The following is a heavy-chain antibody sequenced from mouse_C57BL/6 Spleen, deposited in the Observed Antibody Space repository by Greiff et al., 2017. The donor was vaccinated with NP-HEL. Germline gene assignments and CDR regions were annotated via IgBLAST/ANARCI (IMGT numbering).Heavy chain of an antibody. CDR1: GYTFTDYN. J-gene: IGHJ3*01. V-gene: IGHV1-18*01. D-gene: IGHD1-1*01. Sequence: SGPELVKPGASVKIPCKASGYTFTDYNMDWVKQSHGKSLEWIGDINPNNGGTIYNQKFKGKATLTVDKSSSTAYMELRSLTSEDTAVYYCASSYYYGSSEFAYCGQGTLVTVSA. CDR2: INPNNGGT. CDR3: ASSYYYGSSEFAY.